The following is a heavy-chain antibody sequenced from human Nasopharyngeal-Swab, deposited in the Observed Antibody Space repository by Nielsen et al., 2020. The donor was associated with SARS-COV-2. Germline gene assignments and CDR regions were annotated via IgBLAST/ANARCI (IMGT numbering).Heavy chain of an antibody. CDR2: IDNDGSST. CDR1: GFTFTDYW. Sequence: GESLKISCTVSGFTFTDYWMRWLRQSPGKGPVWLSRIDNDGSSTTYADSVRGRFTISRDNARNTLFLQLHSLRAEDTAVYYCARESYSWSWYGPDYWGQGTQVTVSS. J-gene: IGHJ4*02. CDR3: ARESYSWSWYGPDY. D-gene: IGHD1-26*01. V-gene: IGHV3-74*03.